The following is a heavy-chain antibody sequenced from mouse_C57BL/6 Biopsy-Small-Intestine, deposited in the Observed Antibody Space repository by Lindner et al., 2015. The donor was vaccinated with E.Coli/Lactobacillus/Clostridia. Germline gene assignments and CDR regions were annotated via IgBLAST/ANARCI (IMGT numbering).Heavy chain of an antibody. Sequence: VQLQESGPELVKPGTSVKISCKASGYSFTGYYMNWVKQSPEKSLEWIGEINPSTGDPTYNQNFKAKATLTVDKSSNTAYMQLQSLTSEDSAVYYCARITTVPHYYAMDYWGQGTSVTVSS. V-gene: IGHV1-42*01. J-gene: IGHJ4*01. CDR1: GYSFTGYY. CDR3: ARITTVPHYYAMDY. D-gene: IGHD1-1*01. CDR2: INPSTGDP.